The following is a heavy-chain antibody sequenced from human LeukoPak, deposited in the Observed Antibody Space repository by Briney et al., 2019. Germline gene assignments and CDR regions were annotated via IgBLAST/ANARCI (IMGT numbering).Heavy chain of an antibody. CDR3: ASRGFDSSGYYYFHY. J-gene: IGHJ4*02. CDR2: ISYDGNKE. Sequence: GRSLRLSCAASGFTFNSYSMHWVRQAPGKGLEWVAVISYDGNKEYYTDSVKGRFTISRDNSKNTLYLQMNRLRTHDTAVYYCASRGFDSSGYYYFHYWGQGTLVTVSS. V-gene: IGHV3-30-3*01. D-gene: IGHD3-22*01. CDR1: GFTFNSYS.